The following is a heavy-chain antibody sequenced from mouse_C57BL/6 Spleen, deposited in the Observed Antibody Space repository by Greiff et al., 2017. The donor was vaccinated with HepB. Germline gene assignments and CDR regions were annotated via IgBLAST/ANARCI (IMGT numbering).Heavy chain of an antibody. V-gene: IGHV1-72*01. J-gene: IGHJ3*01. CDR2: IDPNSGGT. D-gene: IGHD1-1*01. CDR3: AREGEAYYYGSSSAWFAY. Sequence: VQLQQPGAELVKPGASVKLSCKASGYTFTSYWMHWVKQRPGRGLEWIGRIDPNSGGTKYNEKFKSKATLTVDKPSSTAYMQLSSLTSEDSAVYYCAREGEAYYYGSSSAWFAYWGQGTLVTVSA. CDR1: GYTFTSYW.